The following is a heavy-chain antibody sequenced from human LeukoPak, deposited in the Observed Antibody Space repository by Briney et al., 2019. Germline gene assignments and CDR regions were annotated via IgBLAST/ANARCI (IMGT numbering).Heavy chain of an antibody. D-gene: IGHD6-6*01. CDR3: ARALRIAARPEYYYYMDV. J-gene: IGHJ6*03. CDR2: IIPIFGTA. Sequence: SVKVSCKASGGTFSSYAISWVRQAPGQGLEWMGGIIPIFGTANYAQKFQGRVTITTDESTSTAYTELSSLRSEDTAVYYCARALRIAARPEYYYYMDVWGKGTTVTVSS. V-gene: IGHV1-69*05. CDR1: GGTFSSYA.